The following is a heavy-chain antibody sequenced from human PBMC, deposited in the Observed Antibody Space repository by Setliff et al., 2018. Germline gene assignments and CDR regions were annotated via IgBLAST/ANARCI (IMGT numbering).Heavy chain of an antibody. J-gene: IGHJ4*02. CDR1: GGSISSSSYY. CDR3: ARGGRISYRPSSSWYILDY. V-gene: IGHV4-39*01. CDR2: INHSGST. D-gene: IGHD6-13*01. Sequence: PSETLSLTCTVSGGSISSSSYYWGWIRQPPGKGLEWIGEINHSGSTNYNPSLKSRVTISVDTSKNQFSLKLSSVTAADTAVYYCARGGRISYRPSSSWYILDYWGQGTLVTVS.